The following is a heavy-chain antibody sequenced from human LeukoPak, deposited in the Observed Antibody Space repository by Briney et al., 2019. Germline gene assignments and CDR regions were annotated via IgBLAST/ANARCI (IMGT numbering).Heavy chain of an antibody. J-gene: IGHJ4*02. CDR1: GYNFMTYW. CDR3: ARGGIAGATKNYFDF. V-gene: IGHV5-51*01. D-gene: IGHD1-26*01. CDR2: IYPGDSDT. Sequence: GESLKISCKGSGYNFMTYWIGWVRQMPGKGPEWMGIIYPGDSDTRYSPSFQGQVTISADKSISTAYLQWSSLKVSDTAMYYCARGGIAGATKNYFDFWGQRTLVTVSS.